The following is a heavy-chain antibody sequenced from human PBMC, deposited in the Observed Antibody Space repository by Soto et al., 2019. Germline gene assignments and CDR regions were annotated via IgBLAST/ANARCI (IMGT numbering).Heavy chain of an antibody. J-gene: IGHJ3*02. CDR2: IYYTGLS. CDR3: ARWGNPAVKGFDI. D-gene: IGHD3-16*01. CDR1: GASVSDYY. V-gene: IGHV4-59*02. Sequence: PSETLSLTCTVSGASVSDYYWNWIRQSPGKGLEWIGYIYYTGLSSYNPSLKSRVTMSVDTSKNQFSLKMTSVTAADTAVYYCARWGNPAVKGFDIWGQGTMVTVSS.